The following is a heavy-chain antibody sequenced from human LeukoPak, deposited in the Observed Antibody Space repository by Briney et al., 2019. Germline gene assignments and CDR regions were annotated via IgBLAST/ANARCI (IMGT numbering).Heavy chain of an antibody. CDR2: ISYSGGST. J-gene: IGHJ4*02. V-gene: IGHV3-23*01. Sequence: GGSLRLSCAVSGFTFSSYAMNWVRQAPGKGLEWVSVISYSGGSTNYADSVKGRFTISRGNSKKTLYLQMNSLRAEDTAVYYCAKGRDYFDYWGQGTLVTVSS. CDR1: GFTFSSYA. CDR3: AKGRDYFDY.